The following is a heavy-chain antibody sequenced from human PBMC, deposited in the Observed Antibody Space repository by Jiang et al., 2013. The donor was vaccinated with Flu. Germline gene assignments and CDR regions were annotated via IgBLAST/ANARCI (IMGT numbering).Heavy chain of an antibody. J-gene: IGHJ4*02. CDR1: SVSSNSAA. CDR2: TYYRSKWYN. V-gene: IGHV6-1*01. Sequence: SVSSNSAAWNWIRQSPSRGLEWLGRTYYRSKWYNDYAVSVKSRITINPDTSKNQFSLQLNSVTPEDTAVYYCARAYSYGRQILDYWGQGTLVTVSS. D-gene: IGHD5-18*01. CDR3: ARAYSYGRQILDY.